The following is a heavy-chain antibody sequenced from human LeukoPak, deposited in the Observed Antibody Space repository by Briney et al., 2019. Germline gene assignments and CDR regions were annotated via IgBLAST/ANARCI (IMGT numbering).Heavy chain of an antibody. D-gene: IGHD2-2*01. CDR3: AKSPGGVVSTSFDN. J-gene: IGHJ4*02. CDR2: ISVSGGST. CDR1: GFTFSPYA. V-gene: IGHV3-23*01. Sequence: GGSLRLSCAASGFTFSPYAMSWVRQAPGKGLEWVSVISVSGGSTYYADSVKGRFTISRDNSKNTLYLQMNSLRAEDTAVYYCAKSPGGVVSTSFDNWGQGTLVTVSS.